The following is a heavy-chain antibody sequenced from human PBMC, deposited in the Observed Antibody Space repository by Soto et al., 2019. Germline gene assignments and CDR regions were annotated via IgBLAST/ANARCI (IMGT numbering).Heavy chain of an antibody. V-gene: IGHV1-69*13. CDR3: ARSRGYSGYDSGY. CDR2: IIPIFGTA. CDR1: GGTFSSYA. J-gene: IGHJ4*02. D-gene: IGHD5-12*01. Sequence: ASVKVSCKASGGTFSSYAISWVRQAPGQGLEWMGGIIPIFGTANYAQKFQGRVTITADESTSTAYMELSSLRSEDTAVYYCARSRGYSGYDSGYWGQGTLVTVSS.